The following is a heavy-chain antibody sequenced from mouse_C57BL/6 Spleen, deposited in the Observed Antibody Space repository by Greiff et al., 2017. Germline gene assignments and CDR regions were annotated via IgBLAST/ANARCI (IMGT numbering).Heavy chain of an antibody. D-gene: IGHD1-1*01. CDR2: IDPETGGT. CDR1: GYTFTDYE. J-gene: IGHJ3*01. Sequence: LVESGAELVRPGASVTLSCKASGYTFTDYEMHWVKQTPVHGLEWIGAIDPETGGTAYNQKFKGKAILTADKSSSTAYMELRSLTSEDSAVYYCTATVDWGQGTLVTVSA. V-gene: IGHV1-15*01. CDR3: TATVD.